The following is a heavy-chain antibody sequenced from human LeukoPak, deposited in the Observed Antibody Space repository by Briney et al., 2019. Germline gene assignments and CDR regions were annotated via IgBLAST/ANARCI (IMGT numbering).Heavy chain of an antibody. V-gene: IGHV3-53*01. CDR1: GFTFTGYA. J-gene: IGHJ4*02. D-gene: IGHD5-18*01. CDR2: IYSGGST. Sequence: GGSLRLSCAASGFTFTGYAMSWVRQAPGKGLEWVSVIYSGGSTYYADSVKGRFTIPRDNSKNTLYLQMNSLRAEDTAVYYCARGRALGYSYGFNDFDYWGQGTLVTVSS. CDR3: ARGRALGYSYGFNDFDY.